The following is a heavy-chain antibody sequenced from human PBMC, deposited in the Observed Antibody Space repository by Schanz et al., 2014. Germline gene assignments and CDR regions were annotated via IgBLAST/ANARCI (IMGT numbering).Heavy chain of an antibody. CDR3: ARRVPYSFGLDV. D-gene: IGHD1-1*01. Sequence: EVQLVESGGGLVQPGGSLRLSCAASGFTFSNFGLHWVRQAPGKGLEWVSAISASGDSTSYADSVKGRFTISRDNSKNTLYLQMNSLRDEDTAMYYCARRVPYSFGLDVWGQGATVTVSS. CDR2: ISASGDST. CDR1: GFTFSNFG. V-gene: IGHV3-23*04. J-gene: IGHJ6*02.